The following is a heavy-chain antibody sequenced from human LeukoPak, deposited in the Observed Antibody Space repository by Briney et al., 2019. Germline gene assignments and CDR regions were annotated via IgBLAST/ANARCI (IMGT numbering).Heavy chain of an antibody. V-gene: IGHV1-2*02. CDR2: INPNSGGT. CDR3: AREGSTVTTSGAAFDI. CDR1: GYTFTGYY. Sequence: ASVKVSCKASGYTFTGYYMHWVRQAPGQGLEWMGWINPNSGGTNYAQKFQGRVTMTRDTSISTAYMELSRLRSDDTAVYYCAREGSTVTTSGAAFDIWGQGTMVTVSS. J-gene: IGHJ3*02. D-gene: IGHD4-17*01.